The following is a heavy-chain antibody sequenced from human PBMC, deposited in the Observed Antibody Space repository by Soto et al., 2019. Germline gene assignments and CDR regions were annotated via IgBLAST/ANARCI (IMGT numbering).Heavy chain of an antibody. J-gene: IGHJ4*02. CDR1: GFTFSPYW. D-gene: IGHD3-22*01. Sequence: EVQLVESGGTLVQPGGSLRLSCAASGFTFSPYWMSWVRQAPGKGLEWVAHIKPDGSEQYYEVSVKGRFTVSRDNAKNSMYLQMNSLRAEDTAVYYCARSTHSSGDYWGQGTLVAVSS. CDR3: ARSTHSSGDY. V-gene: IGHV3-7*05. CDR2: IKPDGSEQ.